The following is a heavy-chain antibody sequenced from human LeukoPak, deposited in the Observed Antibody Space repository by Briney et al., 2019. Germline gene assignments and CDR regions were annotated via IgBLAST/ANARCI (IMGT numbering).Heavy chain of an antibody. CDR2: MDYSGST. CDR1: GGSIDNYY. V-gene: IGHV4-59*01. Sequence: PSETLSLTCTVSGGSIDNYYWSWIRQPPGKGLEWIAYMDYSGSTRYNPSLQSRVTVSVDTSKNQFSLRLNSVTAADSAVYYCARAALGFCSGGTCPYYFDHWGQGTLVTVSS. J-gene: IGHJ4*02. D-gene: IGHD2-15*01. CDR3: ARAALGFCSGGTCPYYFDH.